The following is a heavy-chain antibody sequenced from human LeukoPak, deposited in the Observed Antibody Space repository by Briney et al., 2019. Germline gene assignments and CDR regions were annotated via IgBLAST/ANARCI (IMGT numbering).Heavy chain of an antibody. J-gene: IGHJ4*02. Sequence: GRSLRLSCAASGFTFSSYGMHWVRQAPGKGLEWVAVIWYDGSNKYYADSVKGRFTISRDNSKNTLYLQMNSLRAEDTAVYYCARDDVVSGTGLGDYWGQGTLVTVSS. CDR3: ARDDVVSGTGLGDY. CDR1: GFTFSSYG. D-gene: IGHD5/OR15-5a*01. V-gene: IGHV3-33*01. CDR2: IWYDGSNK.